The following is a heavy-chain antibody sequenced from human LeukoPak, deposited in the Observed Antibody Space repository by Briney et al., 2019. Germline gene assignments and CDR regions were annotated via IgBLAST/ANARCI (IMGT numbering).Heavy chain of an antibody. V-gene: IGHV3-23*01. CDR1: RFTFSSYA. D-gene: IGHD2-2*02. Sequence: PGGSLRLSCAASRFTFSSYALTWVRQAPGKGLEWVSGISGSGDSTYYADSVRGRFTISRDNSKNTLYLQMNSLRAEDTAVYYCARGRYCTSTTCYIDQWGQGTPVTVSS. CDR3: ARGRYCTSTTCYIDQ. CDR2: ISGSGDST. J-gene: IGHJ5*02.